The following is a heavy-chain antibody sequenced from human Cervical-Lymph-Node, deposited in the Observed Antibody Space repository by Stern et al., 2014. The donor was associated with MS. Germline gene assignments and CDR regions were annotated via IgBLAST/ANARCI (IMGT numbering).Heavy chain of an antibody. Sequence: VQLVESGGGLVKPGGSLRLSCAASGFTFSDYYMSWIRQAPGKGLEWVSYISSSGSTITYADSVKGRFTISRDNAKNSLYLQRTSLRAEDTAVYYGASRFLEWLSGPDYFDYWGQGTLVTVSS. CDR3: ASRFLEWLSGPDYFDY. CDR2: ISSSGSTI. J-gene: IGHJ4*02. D-gene: IGHD3-3*01. V-gene: IGHV3-11*01. CDR1: GFTFSDYY.